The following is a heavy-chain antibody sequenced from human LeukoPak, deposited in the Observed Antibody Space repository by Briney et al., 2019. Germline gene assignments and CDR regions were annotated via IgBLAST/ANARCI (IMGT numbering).Heavy chain of an antibody. Sequence: GGSLRLSCAASGFTFSPYPMNWVRQAPGKGLEWVSYISGRSDTIHYADSVKGRFTISRDNAKNSLYLQMNSLGAEDTAVYYCARDLGRDRYFDSRRQGTMATVSS. D-gene: IGHD5-24*01. V-gene: IGHV3-21*06. CDR1: GFTFSPYP. J-gene: IGHJ4*02. CDR3: ARDLGRDRYFDS. CDR2: ISGRSDTI.